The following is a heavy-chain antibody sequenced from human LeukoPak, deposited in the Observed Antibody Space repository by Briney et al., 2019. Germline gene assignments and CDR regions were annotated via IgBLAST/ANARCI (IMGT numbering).Heavy chain of an antibody. CDR1: GFTFSSYS. Sequence: GGSLGLSCAASGFTFSSYSMNWVRQAPGKGLEWVSSISSSSSYIYYADSVKGRFTISRDNAKNSLYLQMNSLRAEDTAVYYCARTEELLYDYVWGSYRSDPYYFDYWGQGTLVTVSS. CDR3: ARTEELLYDYVWGSYRSDPYYFDY. V-gene: IGHV3-21*01. D-gene: IGHD3-16*02. CDR2: ISSSSSYI. J-gene: IGHJ4*02.